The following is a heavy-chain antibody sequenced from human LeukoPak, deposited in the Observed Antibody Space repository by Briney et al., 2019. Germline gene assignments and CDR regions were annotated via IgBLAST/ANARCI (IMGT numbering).Heavy chain of an antibody. CDR2: INRSGST. V-gene: IGHV4-34*01. CDR1: GGSFSGYY. J-gene: IGHJ4*02. Sequence: SETLSLTCAVYGGSFSGYYWSWIRQPPGKGLEWIGEINRSGSTNYNPSLKSRVTISVDTSKNQFSLKLSSVTAADTAVYYCASQLYYYDSSGYYSPDYWGQGTLVTVSS. D-gene: IGHD3-22*01. CDR3: ASQLYYYDSSGYYSPDY.